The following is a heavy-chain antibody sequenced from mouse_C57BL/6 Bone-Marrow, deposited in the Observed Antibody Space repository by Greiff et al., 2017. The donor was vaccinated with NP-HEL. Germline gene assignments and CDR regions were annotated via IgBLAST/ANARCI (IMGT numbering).Heavy chain of an antibody. Sequence: QVQLQQPGAELVRPGTSVKLSCKASGYTFTSYWMHWVKQRPGQGLEWIGVIDPSDSYTNYNQKFKGKATLTVDTSSSTAYMQLSSLTSEDSAVYYCAREADYYGRIDYGGQGTTLTVSS. CDR3: AREADYYGRIDY. CDR2: IDPSDSYT. D-gene: IGHD1-1*01. V-gene: IGHV1-59*01. CDR1: GYTFTSYW. J-gene: IGHJ2*01.